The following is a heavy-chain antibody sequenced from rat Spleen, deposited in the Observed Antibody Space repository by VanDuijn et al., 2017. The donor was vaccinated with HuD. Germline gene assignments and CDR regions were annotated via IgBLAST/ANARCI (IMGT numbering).Heavy chain of an antibody. D-gene: IGHD1-12*02. CDR2: ISYSGST. CDR1: GYSITSNY. V-gene: IGHV3-1*01. J-gene: IGHJ2*01. Sequence: EGQLQESGPGLVKPSQSLSLTCSVTGYSITSNYWGWIRKFPGNKMEWMAYISYSGSTGYNPSLKSRISITRDTSKNQFFLHLNSVTPEETATYYCARTYYYDGSYYPFDYWGQGVMVTVSS. CDR3: ARTYYYDGSYYPFDY.